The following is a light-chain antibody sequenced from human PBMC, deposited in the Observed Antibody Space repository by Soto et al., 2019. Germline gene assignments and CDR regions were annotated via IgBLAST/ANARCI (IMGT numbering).Light chain of an antibody. CDR3: QQSYSTPPWT. CDR1: QSISSY. V-gene: IGKV1-39*01. J-gene: IGKJ1*01. CDR2: AAS. Sequence: DIQMTQSPSSLSASVGDRVTITCRASQSISSYLNWYQQKPGKAPKLLIYAASSLQSGVPSRFSGSGSGTDFTLTISSLQPEHFATYYCQQSYSTPPWTFGQGTKVEIK.